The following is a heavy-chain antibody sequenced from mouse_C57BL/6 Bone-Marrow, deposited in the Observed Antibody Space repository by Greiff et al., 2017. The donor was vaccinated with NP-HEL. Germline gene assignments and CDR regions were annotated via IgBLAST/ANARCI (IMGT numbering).Heavy chain of an antibody. Sequence: VQGLEWIGWFYPGSGSIKYNEKFKDKATLTADKSSSTVYMELSRLTSEDSAVYFCARHEAPSTVVSYFDYWGQGTTLTVSS. V-gene: IGHV1-62-2*01. CDR3: ARHEAPSTVVSYFDY. CDR2: FYPGSGSI. J-gene: IGHJ2*01. D-gene: IGHD1-1*01.